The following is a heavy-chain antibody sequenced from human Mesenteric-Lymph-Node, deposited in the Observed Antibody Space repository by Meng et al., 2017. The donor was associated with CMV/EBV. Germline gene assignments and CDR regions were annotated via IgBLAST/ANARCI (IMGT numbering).Heavy chain of an antibody. Sequence: GESLKISCAASGFTFSSYWMHWVRQVPGKGLEWVSAISGSGGSTYSADSVKGRFTISRDNSKNTLYLQMNSLRAEDTAVYYCAKDSKLGYCSTTSCPSNDYWGQGTLVTVSS. J-gene: IGHJ4*01. CDR2: ISGSGGST. D-gene: IGHD2-2*01. V-gene: IGHV3-23*01. CDR3: AKDSKLGYCSTTSCPSNDY. CDR1: GFTFSSYW.